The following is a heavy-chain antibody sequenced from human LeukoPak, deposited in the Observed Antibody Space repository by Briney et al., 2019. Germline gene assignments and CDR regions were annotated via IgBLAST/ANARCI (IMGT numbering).Heavy chain of an antibody. CDR1: GGSISSSS. V-gene: IGHV3-21*01. Sequence: PSETLSLTCTVSGGSISSSSYYWGWIRQAPGKGLEWVSIISGSSSHIYYADSVKGRFTISRDNAKNSLYLQMNSLRAEDTAVYYCARDGYQVPTIFGTFDPWGQGTLVTVSS. CDR3: ARDGYQVPTIFGTFDP. J-gene: IGHJ5*02. D-gene: IGHD3-3*01. CDR2: ISGSSSHI.